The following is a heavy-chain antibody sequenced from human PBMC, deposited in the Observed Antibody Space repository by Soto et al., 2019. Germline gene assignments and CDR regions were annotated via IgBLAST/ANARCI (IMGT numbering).Heavy chain of an antibody. V-gene: IGHV3-30*18. D-gene: IGHD7-27*01. CDR2: ISYDGSNK. CDR3: AKDMGRLGTMDY. Sequence: GGSLRLSCAASGFTFSSYGMHWVRQAPGKGLEWVAVISYDGSNKYYADSVKGRFTISRDNSKNTLYLQMNSLRAEDTAVYYCAKDMGRLGTMDYWGQGTLVTVSS. J-gene: IGHJ4*02. CDR1: GFTFSSYG.